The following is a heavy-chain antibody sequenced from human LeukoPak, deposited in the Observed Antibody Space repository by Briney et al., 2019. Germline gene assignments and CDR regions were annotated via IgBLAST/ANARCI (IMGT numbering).Heavy chain of an antibody. D-gene: IGHD3-3*01. Sequence: SVKVSCKASGGTFSSYAISWVRQAPGQGLEWMGGIIPIFGIANYAQKFQGRVTITADESTSTAYMELSSLRSEDTAVYYCARGLVIGVVIIPVAFDIWGQGTMVTVSS. V-gene: IGHV1-69*13. CDR1: GGTFSSYA. CDR3: ARGLVIGVVIIPVAFDI. J-gene: IGHJ3*02. CDR2: IIPIFGIA.